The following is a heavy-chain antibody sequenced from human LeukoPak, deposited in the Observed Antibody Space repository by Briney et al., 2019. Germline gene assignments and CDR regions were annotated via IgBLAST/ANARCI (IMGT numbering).Heavy chain of an antibody. Sequence: PSETLSLTCTVSGGSISSSSYYWGWIRQPPGKGLEWSGSIYYSGSTSYNPSLKSLVTISVDTSKNHFSLKLSSVTAADTAVYYCARQTRITIFGNNLFDPWGQGTLVTVSS. V-gene: IGHV4-39*01. CDR2: IYYSGST. J-gene: IGHJ5*02. CDR3: ARQTRITIFGNNLFDP. CDR1: GGSISSSSYY. D-gene: IGHD3-3*01.